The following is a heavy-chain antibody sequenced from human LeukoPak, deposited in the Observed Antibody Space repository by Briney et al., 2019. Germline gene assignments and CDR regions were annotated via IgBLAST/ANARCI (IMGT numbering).Heavy chain of an antibody. J-gene: IGHJ4*02. D-gene: IGHD6-13*01. CDR2: IYSGGST. CDR1: GFTFSSYA. Sequence: PGGSLRLSCAASGFTFSSYAMSLVRQAPGKGLEWVSVIYSGGSTYYADSVKGRFTISRDNSKNTLYLQMNSLRAEDTAVYYCARAPIAAGGYWGQGTLVTVSS. V-gene: IGHV3-53*01. CDR3: ARAPIAAGGY.